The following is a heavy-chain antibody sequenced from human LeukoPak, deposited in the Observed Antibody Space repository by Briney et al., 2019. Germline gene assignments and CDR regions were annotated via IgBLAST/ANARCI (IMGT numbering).Heavy chain of an antibody. D-gene: IGHD6-13*01. J-gene: IGHJ4*02. Sequence: GASVKVSCKASGYTFIAYYMHWVRQAPGQGLEWMGWINLNSGDTSYAQTFQGRVTMTRDTSISTAYLELNRLRSDDPAVYYCARGGLAAYFDYLGEGALATVCS. CDR1: GYTFIAYY. CDR2: INLNSGDT. V-gene: IGHV1-2*02. CDR3: ARGGLAAYFDY.